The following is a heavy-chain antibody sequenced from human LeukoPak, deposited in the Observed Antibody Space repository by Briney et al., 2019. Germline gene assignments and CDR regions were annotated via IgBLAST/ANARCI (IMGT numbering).Heavy chain of an antibody. CDR2: INHSGST. CDR3: ARHPRKYQLLSLKKAGYYFDY. CDR1: GGSFSGYY. J-gene: IGHJ4*02. D-gene: IGHD2-2*01. V-gene: IGHV4-34*01. Sequence: SETLSLTCAVYGGSFSGYYWSWIRQPPGKGLEWIGEINHSGSTNYNPSLKSRVTISVDTSKNQFSLKLSSVTAADTAVYYCARHPRKYQLLSLKKAGYYFDYWGQGTLVTVSS.